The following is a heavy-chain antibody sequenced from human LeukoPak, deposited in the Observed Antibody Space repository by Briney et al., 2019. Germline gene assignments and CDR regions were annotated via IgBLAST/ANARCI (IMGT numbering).Heavy chain of an antibody. CDR1: GYTFTGYY. V-gene: IGHV1-2*02. CDR2: INPNSGGT. Sequence: ASVKVSCKASGYTFTGYYMHWVRQAPGQGLEWMGWINPNSGGTNYAQKFQGRVTMTRDTSNCTAYMELSRLRSDDTAVYYCAREMGQDLAYYYDSSGYYYYWGQGTLVTVSS. CDR3: AREMGQDLAYYYDSSGYYYY. D-gene: IGHD3-22*01. J-gene: IGHJ4*02.